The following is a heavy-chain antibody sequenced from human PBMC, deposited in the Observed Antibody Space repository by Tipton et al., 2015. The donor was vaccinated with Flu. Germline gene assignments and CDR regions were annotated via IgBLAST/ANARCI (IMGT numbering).Heavy chain of an antibody. D-gene: IGHD3-10*01. CDR2: INWNSGLI. V-gene: IGHV3-9*01. J-gene: IGHJ6*02. Sequence: SLRLSCAASGFKFDDYGMHWVRQAPGEGLEWVSRINWNSGLIDYADSVKGRFTISRDNAKNSLYLQMNSLRPEDTALYYCAKRGAGDSYYVLDVWGQGTTVTVSS. CDR3: AKRGAGDSYYVLDV. CDR1: GFKFDDYG.